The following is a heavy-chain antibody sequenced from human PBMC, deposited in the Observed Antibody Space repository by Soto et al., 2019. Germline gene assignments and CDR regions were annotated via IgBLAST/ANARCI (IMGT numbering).Heavy chain of an antibody. V-gene: IGHV4-4*02. Sequence: ASETLSLTCAVSGGSISNSNWWSWVRQPPGKGLEWIGEIYHSGSTNYNPSLKSRVTISVDKSKNQFSLKLSSVTAADTAVYYCARGIVVVVAATSTRYYYGMDVWGQGTTVTVSS. CDR1: GGSISNSNW. CDR3: ARGIVVVVAATSTRYYYGMDV. D-gene: IGHD2-15*01. CDR2: IYHSGST. J-gene: IGHJ6*02.